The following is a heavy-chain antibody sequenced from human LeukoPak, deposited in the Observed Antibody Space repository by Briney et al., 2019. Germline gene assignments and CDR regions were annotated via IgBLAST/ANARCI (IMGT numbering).Heavy chain of an antibody. CDR3: AKAPQGYNSYALPAN. D-gene: IGHD2/OR15-2a*01. CDR1: GFTFSSYA. Sequence: QAGGSLRLSCAASGFTFSSYAMSWVRQAPGKGLEWVSAISGSGGSTYYADSVKGRFTISRDNSKNTLYLQMNSLRVEDTAIYYCAKAPQGYNSYALPANWGQGTLVTVSS. J-gene: IGHJ4*02. CDR2: ISGSGGST. V-gene: IGHV3-23*01.